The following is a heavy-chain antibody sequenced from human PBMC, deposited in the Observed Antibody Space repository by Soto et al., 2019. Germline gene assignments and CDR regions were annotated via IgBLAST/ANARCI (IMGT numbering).Heavy chain of an antibody. Sequence: AETLSLTCAVSGDSISSCNWWTWVRQPPGKVLEWIGDIYHTGITNYNPSLKSRVTMLVDKPKNQFSLQLTSVTAADTAVYYCARYSAEGFYYYFGMDVWGQGTTVTVSS. J-gene: IGHJ6*02. D-gene: IGHD6-13*01. CDR1: GDSISSCNW. V-gene: IGHV4-4*02. CDR2: IYHTGIT. CDR3: ARYSAEGFYYYFGMDV.